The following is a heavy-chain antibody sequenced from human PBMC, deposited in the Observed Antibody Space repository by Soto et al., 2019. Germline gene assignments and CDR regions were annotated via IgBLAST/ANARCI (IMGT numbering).Heavy chain of an antibody. V-gene: IGHV4-31*03. CDR1: AGSIISGGYY. D-gene: IGHD6-6*01. CDR3: ARGSSIAGLYYGMDV. Sequence: SETLSLTCTVSAGSIISGGYYWTWIRQHPGKGLEWIGYNYYSGITYYNPSLKSRVTISLDTSKNQFSLKLSSVTAADTAVYYCARGSSIAGLYYGMDVWGQGTTVTVSS. CDR2: NYYSGIT. J-gene: IGHJ6*02.